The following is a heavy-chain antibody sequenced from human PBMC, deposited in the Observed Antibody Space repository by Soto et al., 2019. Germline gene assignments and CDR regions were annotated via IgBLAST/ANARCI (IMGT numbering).Heavy chain of an antibody. Sequence: SETLSLTCAVSDGSISSGGYYWSWLRQPTGKGLEWIGYIYYSGSTNYNPSLKSRVTISVDTSKNQFSLKLSSVTAADTAVYYCARKNSGSYLPYYYYGMDVWGQGTTVTV. J-gene: IGHJ6*02. CDR1: DGSISSGGYY. CDR3: ARKNSGSYLPYYYYGMDV. V-gene: IGHV4-61*08. D-gene: IGHD1-26*01. CDR2: IYYSGST.